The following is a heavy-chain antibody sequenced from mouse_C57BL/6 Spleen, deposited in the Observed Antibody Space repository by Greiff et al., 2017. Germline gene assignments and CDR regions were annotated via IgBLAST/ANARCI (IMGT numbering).Heavy chain of an antibody. D-gene: IGHD1-1*02. Sequence: QVQLQQPGAELVKPGASVKLSCKASGYTFTSYWMHWVKQRPGRGLEWIGRIDPNSGCTKYNEQFKGKATLTEDKPSITACMQLSSLTSEDSAVYYRTIGGWGRDYWGQGTSVTVSS. CDR1: GYTFTSYW. CDR2: IDPNSGCT. J-gene: IGHJ4*01. CDR3: TIGGWGRDY. V-gene: IGHV1-72*01.